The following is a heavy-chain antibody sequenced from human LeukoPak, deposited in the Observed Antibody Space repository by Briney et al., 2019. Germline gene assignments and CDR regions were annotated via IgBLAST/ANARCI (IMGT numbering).Heavy chain of an antibody. CDR1: GGSISSGGYY. J-gene: IGHJ4*02. CDR3: ARGRGDSSGYFDY. V-gene: IGHV4-31*03. CDR2: IYYSGST. D-gene: IGHD3-22*01. Sequence: SQTLPLTCTVSGGSISSGGYYWSWIRQHPGKGLEWIGYIYYSGSTYYNPSLKSRVTISVDTSKNQFSLKLSSVTAADTAVYYCARGRGDSSGYFDYWGQGTLVTVSS.